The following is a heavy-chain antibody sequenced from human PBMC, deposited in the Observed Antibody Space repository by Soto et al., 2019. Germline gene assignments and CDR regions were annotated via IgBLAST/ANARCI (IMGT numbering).Heavy chain of an antibody. J-gene: IGHJ4*02. CDR3: ARDFYDSSGYYYLDY. CDR1: GGSISSSNW. Sequence: SETLSLTCAVSGGSISSSNWWSWVRQPPGKGLEWIGEIYHSGSTNYNPSLKSRVTISVDKSKNQFSLKLSSVTSADTAVYYCARDFYDSSGYYYLDYWGQGTLVT. D-gene: IGHD3-22*01. CDR2: IYHSGST. V-gene: IGHV4-4*02.